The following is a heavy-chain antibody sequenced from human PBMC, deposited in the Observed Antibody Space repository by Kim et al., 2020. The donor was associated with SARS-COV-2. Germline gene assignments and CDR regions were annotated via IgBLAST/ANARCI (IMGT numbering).Heavy chain of an antibody. V-gene: IGHV3-11*05. D-gene: IGHD2-2*01. Sequence: KGRFTISRDQAKNSLYLQMKGLRAEDTAVYYCARGFVVEPADKVYYYGMDVWGQGTTVTVSS. J-gene: IGHJ6*02. CDR3: ARGFVVEPADKVYYYGMDV.